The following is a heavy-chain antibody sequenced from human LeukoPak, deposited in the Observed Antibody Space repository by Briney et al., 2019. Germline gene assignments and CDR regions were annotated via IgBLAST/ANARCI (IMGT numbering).Heavy chain of an antibody. CDR3: ARDFRGSSSWYGWFDP. J-gene: IGHJ5*02. CDR2: IIPIFGTA. D-gene: IGHD6-13*01. V-gene: IGHV1-69*05. Sequence: GASVKVSCKASGGTFSSYAISWVRQAPGQGLEWMGGIIPIFGTANYAQKFQGRVTITTDESTSTAYMELSSLRSEDTAVYYCARDFRGSSSWYGWFDPWGQGTLVTVSP. CDR1: GGTFSSYA.